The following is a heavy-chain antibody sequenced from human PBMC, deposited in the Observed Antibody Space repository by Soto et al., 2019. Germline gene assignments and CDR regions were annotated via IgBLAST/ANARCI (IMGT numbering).Heavy chain of an antibody. V-gene: IGHV4-59*01. Sequence: QVQLQESGPGLVKPSETLSLTCTVSGGSISSYYWSWIRQPPGKGLEWIGYIYYSGSTNYNPSLKSRVTISVDTSKNQFSLKLSSVTAADTAVYYCARDGGDILTGYPTFDYWGQGTLVTVSS. CDR2: IYYSGST. D-gene: IGHD3-9*01. CDR3: ARDGGDILTGYPTFDY. CDR1: GGSISSYY. J-gene: IGHJ4*02.